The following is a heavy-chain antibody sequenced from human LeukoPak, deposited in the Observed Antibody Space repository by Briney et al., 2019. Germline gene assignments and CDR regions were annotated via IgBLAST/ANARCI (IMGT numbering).Heavy chain of an antibody. V-gene: IGHV3-30*18. Sequence: PGGSLRLSCAASGFTFSSYGMHWVRQAPGKGLEWVAVISYDGSNKYYADSVKGRFTISRDNSKNTLYLQMNSLRAEDTAVYYCAKDEFRRTVNDFLDWGQGTLVTVSS. CDR2: ISYDGSNK. D-gene: IGHD2/OR15-2a*01. J-gene: IGHJ4*02. CDR3: AKDEFRRTVNDFLD. CDR1: GFTFSSYG.